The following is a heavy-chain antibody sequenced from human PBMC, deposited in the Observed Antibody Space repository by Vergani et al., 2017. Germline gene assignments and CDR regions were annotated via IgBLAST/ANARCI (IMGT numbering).Heavy chain of an antibody. V-gene: IGHV3-30*03. Sequence: QVQLAESGGGRVQPGRSLRLSCAASGFSFSSHAIHWVRQAPGKGLEWVAVISNDGSKKYYADSVKGRFTISRDNSKNTLDLQMNSLRTQDTAVYYCARDRDIQLWSPSGMDVWGQGTTVTVSS. D-gene: IGHD5-18*01. CDR3: ARDRDIQLWSPSGMDV. CDR1: GFSFSSHA. CDR2: ISNDGSKK. J-gene: IGHJ6*02.